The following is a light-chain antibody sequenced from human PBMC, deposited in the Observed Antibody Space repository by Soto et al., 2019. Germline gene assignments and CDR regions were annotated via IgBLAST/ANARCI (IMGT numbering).Light chain of an antibody. J-gene: IGLJ1*01. CDR3: ASCDSSLGGLV. Sequence: QPVLTQPPSVSGAPGQRVTISCTGSSSNIGAGYDVHWYQQLPGTAPKLLIYGNSNRPSGIPDRFSGSKSGTSAPLAITGLQAGEEADYYCASCDSSLGGLVFGGGTKVTVL. CDR2: GNS. CDR1: SSNIGAGYD. V-gene: IGLV1-40*01.